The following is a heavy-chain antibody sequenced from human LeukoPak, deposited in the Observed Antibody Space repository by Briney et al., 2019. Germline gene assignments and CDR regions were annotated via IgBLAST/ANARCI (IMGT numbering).Heavy chain of an antibody. Sequence: PGGSLRLSCAASGFTFSSYGMHWVRQAPGKGLEWVAVISYDGSNKYYADSVKGRFTISRDNSKNTLYLQMNSLRAEDTAVYYCASDAGGAAFDYWGQGTLVTVSS. V-gene: IGHV3-30*03. CDR3: ASDAGGAAFDY. J-gene: IGHJ4*02. D-gene: IGHD1-26*01. CDR1: GFTFSSYG. CDR2: ISYDGSNK.